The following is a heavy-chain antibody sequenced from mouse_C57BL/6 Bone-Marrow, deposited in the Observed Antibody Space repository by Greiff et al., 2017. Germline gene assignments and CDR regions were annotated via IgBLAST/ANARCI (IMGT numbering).Heavy chain of an antibody. CDR3: ARDSYY. J-gene: IGHJ2*01. Sequence: QVQLQQSGAELVRPGASVKLSCKASGYTFTDYYINWVKQRPGQGLEWIARIYPGSGNTYYNEKFKGKATLTAEKSSSTAYMQLSSLTSEDSAVYFCARDSYYWGQGTTLTVSS. CDR2: IYPGSGNT. CDR1: GYTFTDYY. V-gene: IGHV1-76*01.